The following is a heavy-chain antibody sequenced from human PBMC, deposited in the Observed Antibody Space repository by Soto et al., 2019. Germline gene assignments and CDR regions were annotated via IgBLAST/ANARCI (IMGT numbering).Heavy chain of an antibody. J-gene: IGHJ4*02. CDR1: GFNFSTYD. Sequence: LRLSCEVSGFNFSTYDMHWVRQAPGQGLEWVAVISYDGSKKYYAESVKGRFSISRDNSKNTLYLQMNSLRAEDTAVYYCAKDQENGAYDTTRPTDYWGQGALVTVSS. D-gene: IGHD5-12*01. V-gene: IGHV3-30*18. CDR2: ISYDGSKK. CDR3: AKDQENGAYDTTRPTDY.